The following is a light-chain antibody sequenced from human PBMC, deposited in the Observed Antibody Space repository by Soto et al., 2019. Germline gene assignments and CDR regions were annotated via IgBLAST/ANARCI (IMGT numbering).Light chain of an antibody. CDR1: QSVSSSY. CDR3: QQRFDWPKIT. CDR2: DAS. Sequence: EIVLTQSPGTLSLSPGERATLSCRASQSVSSSYLAWYQQKPGQAPRLLIYDASNRATGIPARFSGSGSGTDFTLTISSLEPEDFGVFYCQQRFDWPKITFGQGTRLEIK. V-gene: IGKV3D-20*02. J-gene: IGKJ5*01.